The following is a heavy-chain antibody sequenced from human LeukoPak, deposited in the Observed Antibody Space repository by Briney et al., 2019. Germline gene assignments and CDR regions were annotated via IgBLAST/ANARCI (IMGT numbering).Heavy chain of an antibody. CDR1: GFTLSNAW. CDR2: IKSKTDGGTT. CDR3: TYYYDSSGRYYLDS. V-gene: IGHV3-15*01. D-gene: IGHD3-22*01. J-gene: IGHJ4*02. Sequence: GGSLRLSCAASGFTLSNAWMRWVRQAPGKGLEWVGRIKSKTDGGTTDYAAPVKGRFTFSRDDSKNTLYVQMNSLKTEDTAVYYCTYYYDSSGRYYLDSWGQGTLVTVSS.